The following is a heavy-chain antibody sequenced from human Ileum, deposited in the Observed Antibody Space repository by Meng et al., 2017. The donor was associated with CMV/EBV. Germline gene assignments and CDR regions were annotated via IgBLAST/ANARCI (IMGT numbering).Heavy chain of an antibody. D-gene: IGHD2-2*02. Sequence: ASVKVSCKASGYTFSNYGISWVRQAPGQGLEWLGWISGYNGNTKYAQKVQGRVTMTTDKSTSTAYMELRSLRSDDTAVYYCARGTSVVPVAISLFDYFDYWGQGTLVTVSS. CDR2: ISGYNGNT. CDR1: GYTFSNYG. CDR3: ARGTSVVPVAISLFDYFDY. J-gene: IGHJ4*02. V-gene: IGHV1-18*01.